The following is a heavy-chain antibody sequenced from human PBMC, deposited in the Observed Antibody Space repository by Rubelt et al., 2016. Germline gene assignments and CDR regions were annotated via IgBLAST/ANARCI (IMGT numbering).Heavy chain of an antibody. J-gene: IGHJ5*02. V-gene: IGHV1-69*01. D-gene: IGHD2-2*01. CDR1: GGTFSSYA. Sequence: QVQLVQSGAEVKKPGSSVKVSCKASGGTFSSYAISWVRQAPGQGLEWMGGIIPIFGTANYAQKFQGRVTITADEATSTAYRGLSSRRSGDTALYYCARASSTSYWEGWFDPWGQGTLVTVSS. CDR2: IIPIFGTA. CDR3: ARASSTSYWEGWFDP.